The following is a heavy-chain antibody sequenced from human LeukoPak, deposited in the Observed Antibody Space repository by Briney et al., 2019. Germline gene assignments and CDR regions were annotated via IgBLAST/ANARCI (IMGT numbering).Heavy chain of an antibody. D-gene: IGHD3-10*01. CDR2: IYYSGRT. V-gene: IGHV4-39*01. Sequence: SETLSLTCTVSGGSISSSSYYWGWIRQPPGKGLEWIGNIYYSGRTYYNPSLKSRVTISVDTSKNQFSLRLSSVTAADTAVYYCARSSQYYYGSGPWYFDLWGRGTLVTVSS. CDR1: GGSISSSSYY. J-gene: IGHJ2*01. CDR3: ARSSQYYYGSGPWYFDL.